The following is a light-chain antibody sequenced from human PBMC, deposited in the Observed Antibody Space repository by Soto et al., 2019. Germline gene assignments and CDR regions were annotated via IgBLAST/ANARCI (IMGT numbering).Light chain of an antibody. CDR3: QQYGISPIT. CDR2: GAS. Sequence: EIVLTQSPGTLSLSPGERATLSCRASQSAGSSYLAWYQQKPGQAPRLLIYGASSRATGIPDRFSGSGSGTDFTLTISRLAPEDFAVYYCQQYGISPITFGQGTRLEIK. J-gene: IGKJ5*01. V-gene: IGKV3-20*01. CDR1: QSAGSSY.